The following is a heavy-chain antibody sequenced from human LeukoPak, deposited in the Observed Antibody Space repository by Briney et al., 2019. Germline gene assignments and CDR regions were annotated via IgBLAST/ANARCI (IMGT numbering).Heavy chain of an antibody. Sequence: GGSLRLSCAASGFTFSMYDMHWVRQAPGKGLEWVACVRSDGSNEFYADSLKGRLTISRDNSKNTLYLQMNSLRGEDTAVYYCARDSDYWGQGTLVTVSS. CDR2: VRSDGSNE. CDR1: GFTFSMYD. J-gene: IGHJ4*02. V-gene: IGHV3-30*02. CDR3: ARDSDY.